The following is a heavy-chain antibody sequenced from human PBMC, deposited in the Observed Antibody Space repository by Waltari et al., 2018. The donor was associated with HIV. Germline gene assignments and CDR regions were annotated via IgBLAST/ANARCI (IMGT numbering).Heavy chain of an antibody. D-gene: IGHD5-12*01. CDR3: AREVGIVATIYFDY. J-gene: IGHJ4*02. Sequence: QVQLVESGGGVVQPGRSLRRSCAASGFTFSSYAMHWVRQAPDKGLEWVAVISDDGSIKFYADSVRCRFTISRDNSKNTLYLQMNSLRAEYTAVYYCAREVGIVATIYFDYWGQGTLVTVSS. CDR1: GFTFSSYA. V-gene: IGHV3-30*04. CDR2: ISDDGSIK.